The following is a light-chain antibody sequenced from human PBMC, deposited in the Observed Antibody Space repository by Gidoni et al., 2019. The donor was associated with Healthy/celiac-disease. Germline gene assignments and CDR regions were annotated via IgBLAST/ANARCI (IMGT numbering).Light chain of an antibody. V-gene: IGKV2-28*01. CDR1: QSLLHSNGYNY. Sequence: DIVMPQSPLSLPVTPGEPASISCRSSQSLLHSNGYNYLDWYLQKQGQSPQLLIYLGSNRASGVPDRFSGSGSGTEFTLKISRVEAEEVGGYYCMQALQTPTFGGXTKVEIK. CDR2: LGS. J-gene: IGKJ4*01. CDR3: MQALQTPT.